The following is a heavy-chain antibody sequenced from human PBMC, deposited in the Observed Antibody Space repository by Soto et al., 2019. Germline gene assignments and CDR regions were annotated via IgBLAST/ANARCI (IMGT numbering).Heavy chain of an antibody. Sequence: QVQLQESGPGLVKPSQTLSLTCNVSGESISSGGYYWSWIRHHPGKGLEWIGYIYDTESAYYNPSIKSRVXXXMXXSKNQFAMRLSSVTAADTAVYYCARASSSSSAADYWGQGILGTVSS. J-gene: IGHJ4*02. V-gene: IGHV4-31*03. CDR3: ARASSSSSAADY. CDR2: IYDTESA. CDR1: GESISSGGYY. D-gene: IGHD6-6*01.